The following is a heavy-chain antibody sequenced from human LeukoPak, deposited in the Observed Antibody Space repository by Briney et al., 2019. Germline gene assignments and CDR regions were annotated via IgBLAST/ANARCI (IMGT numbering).Heavy chain of an antibody. V-gene: IGHV4-39*07. Sequence: SETLSLTCTVSGGSISSSSYYWGWIRQPPGKGLEWIGSIYYSGSTYYNPSLKSRVTISVDTSKNQFSLKLSSVTAADTAVYYCARDDLTWYYYDSSGYYGFDYWGQGTLVSVSS. CDR1: GGSISSSSYY. CDR3: ARDDLTWYYYDSSGYYGFDY. D-gene: IGHD3-22*01. J-gene: IGHJ4*02. CDR2: IYYSGST.